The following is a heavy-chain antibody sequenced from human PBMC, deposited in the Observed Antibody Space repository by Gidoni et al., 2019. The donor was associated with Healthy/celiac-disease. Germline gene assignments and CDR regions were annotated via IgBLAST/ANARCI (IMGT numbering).Heavy chain of an antibody. CDR2: ISSSSTYI. CDR1: GFTFSSYS. D-gene: IGHD1-26*01. V-gene: IGHV3-21*01. Sequence: EVQLVESGGGLVKPGGSLRLSCAASGFTFSSYSMNWVRQAPGKGLEWVSSISSSSTYIYYADSVKGRFTISRDNAKNSLYLQMNSLRAEDTAVYYCASAPQDVGYYFDYWGQGTLVTVSS. CDR3: ASAPQDVGYYFDY. J-gene: IGHJ4*02.